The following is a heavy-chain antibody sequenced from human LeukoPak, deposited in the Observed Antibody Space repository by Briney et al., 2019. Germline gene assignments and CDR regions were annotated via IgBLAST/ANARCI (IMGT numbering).Heavy chain of an antibody. J-gene: IGHJ4*02. Sequence: ASVKVSCKASGYSFTSYAMNWVRQAPGQGLEWMGWINTKTGNPTYAQGFTGRFVFSLNTSVSTAYLQISSLKAEDTAVYYCAREVRAFDYWGQGTLVTVSS. D-gene: IGHD4-11*01. CDR3: AREVRAFDY. CDR2: INTKTGNP. V-gene: IGHV7-4-1*02. CDR1: GYSFTSYA.